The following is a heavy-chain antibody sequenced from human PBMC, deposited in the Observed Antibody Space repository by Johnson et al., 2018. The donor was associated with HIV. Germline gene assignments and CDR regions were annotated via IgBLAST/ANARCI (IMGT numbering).Heavy chain of an antibody. D-gene: IGHD5-18*01. J-gene: IGHJ3*02. CDR1: GFTFGSYA. V-gene: IGHV3-NL1*01. CDR3: AKGGGQLWFYIAFDI. Sequence: QVQLVESGGGLVQPGGSLRVSCAASGFTFGSYAMHWVRQAPGKGLEWVSVIYSGGSTYYADSVKGRFTVSRDNSKNTLYLQMNSLRAEDTAVYYCAKGGGQLWFYIAFDIWGQGTMVTVSS. CDR2: IYSGGST.